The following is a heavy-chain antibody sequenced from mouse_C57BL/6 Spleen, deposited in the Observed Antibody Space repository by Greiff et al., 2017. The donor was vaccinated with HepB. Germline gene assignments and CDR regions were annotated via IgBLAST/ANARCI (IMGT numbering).Heavy chain of an antibody. J-gene: IGHJ3*01. D-gene: IGHD1-1*01. Sequence: VQLQQSGAELVRPGASVTLSCKASGYTFTDYEMHWVKQTPVHGLEWIGAIDPETGGTAYNQKFKGKAILTADKSSSTAYMELRSLTSEDSAVYYCTNLLLRGGFAYWGQGTLVTVSA. CDR2: IDPETGGT. V-gene: IGHV1-15*01. CDR3: TNLLLRGGFAY. CDR1: GYTFTDYE.